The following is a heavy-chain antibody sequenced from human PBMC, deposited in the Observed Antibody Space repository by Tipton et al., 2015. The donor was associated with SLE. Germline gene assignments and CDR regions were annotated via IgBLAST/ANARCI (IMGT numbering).Heavy chain of an antibody. D-gene: IGHD6-19*01. CDR3: AKGLGLQQWLVGYFDY. CDR2: IRYDGSNK. V-gene: IGHV3-30*02. Sequence: SLRLSCAASGFTFSSYGMHWVRQAPGKGLEWVAFIRYDGSNKYYADSVKGRFTISRDNSKNTLYLQMNSLRAEDTAVYYCAKGLGLQQWLVGYFDYWGQGTLVTVSS. CDR1: GFTFSSYG. J-gene: IGHJ4*02.